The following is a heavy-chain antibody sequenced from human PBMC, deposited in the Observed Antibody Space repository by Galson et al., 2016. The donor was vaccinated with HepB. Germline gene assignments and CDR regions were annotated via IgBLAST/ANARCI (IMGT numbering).Heavy chain of an antibody. CDR1: GFTFSSCA. D-gene: IGHD3-3*01. CDR3: GLGQDEMPTIFDF. Sequence: SLRLSCAASGFTFSSCAMSWVRQAPGKGLEWVSCISRSGDSTHYAESMRGRFTISRDNSKNMLYLQLNTLRADDTAAYYCGLGQDEMPTIFDFWGQGALVTVSS. CDR2: ISRSGDST. V-gene: IGHV3-23*01. J-gene: IGHJ4*02.